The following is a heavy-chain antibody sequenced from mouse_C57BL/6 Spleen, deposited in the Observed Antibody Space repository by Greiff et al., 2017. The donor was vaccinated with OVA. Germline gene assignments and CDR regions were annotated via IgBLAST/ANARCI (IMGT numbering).Heavy chain of an antibody. CDR3: TRGITTKLVYYFDY. D-gene: IGHD2-4*01. Sequence: EVQLQQSGAELVRPGASVKLSCTASGFNIKDDYMHWVKQRPEQGLEWIGWIDPENGDTEYASKFQGKATITADTSSNTAYLQLSSLTSEDTAVYYGTRGITTKLVYYFDYWGQGTTLTVSS. CDR1: GFNIKDDY. J-gene: IGHJ2*01. CDR2: IDPENGDT. V-gene: IGHV14-4*01.